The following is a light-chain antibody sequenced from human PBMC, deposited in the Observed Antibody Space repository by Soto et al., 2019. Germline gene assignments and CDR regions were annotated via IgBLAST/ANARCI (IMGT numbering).Light chain of an antibody. Sequence: DIPMTQSPSSVSTSVGNRVTITCRASQGISSSLAWYQQKPGKAPRVLIYGASNLHSGVPPRFSGSGSGTDFTLAISSLQPEDSATYYCLQDINYPWTFGQGTKVDI. CDR2: GAS. V-gene: IGKV1-12*01. CDR1: QGISSS. J-gene: IGKJ1*01. CDR3: LQDINYPWT.